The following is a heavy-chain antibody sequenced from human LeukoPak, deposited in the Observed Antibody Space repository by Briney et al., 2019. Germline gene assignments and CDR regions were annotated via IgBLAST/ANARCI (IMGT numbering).Heavy chain of an antibody. CDR3: ARIREGY. J-gene: IGHJ4*02. CDR2: INPNSGGT. CDR1: GYTFTGYY. V-gene: IGHV1-2*02. Sequence: ASVKVSCKASGYTFTGYYMHWVRQAPGQGLEWMGWINPNSGGTNYAQKFQGRVSMTRDTSINTAYMELTGLGSDDTAVYFCARIREGYWGQGTLVVVSS. D-gene: IGHD3-10*01.